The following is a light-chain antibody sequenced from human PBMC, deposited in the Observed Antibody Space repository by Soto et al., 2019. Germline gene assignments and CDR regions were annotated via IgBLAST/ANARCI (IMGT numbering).Light chain of an antibody. V-gene: IGKV3-15*01. CDR3: QQYNSYPLT. Sequence: ILRSQSPAPMSPSPGDRATLCCRASLSVSSDLAWYRQKPGQAPRLLIYRAFTMATGIPARFSGSGFGTDFTLAISSLQSDDFATYYCQQYNSYPLTLGRGTKVDI. J-gene: IGKJ4*01. CDR1: LSVSSD. CDR2: RAF.